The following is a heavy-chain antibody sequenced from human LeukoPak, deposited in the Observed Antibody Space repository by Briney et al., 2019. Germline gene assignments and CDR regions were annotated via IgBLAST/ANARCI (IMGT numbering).Heavy chain of an antibody. CDR2: IKQDGSEK. CDR3: ARDPLGVVITNYYYYMDV. CDR1: GFTFSSYW. Sequence: GGFLRLSCAASGFTFSSYWMSWVRQAPGKGLEWVANIKQDGSEKHYVDSVKGRFTISRDNAKNSLYLQMNSLRAEDTAVYYCARDPLGVVITNYYYYMDVWGKGTTVTVSS. V-gene: IGHV3-7*01. D-gene: IGHD2-21*01. J-gene: IGHJ6*03.